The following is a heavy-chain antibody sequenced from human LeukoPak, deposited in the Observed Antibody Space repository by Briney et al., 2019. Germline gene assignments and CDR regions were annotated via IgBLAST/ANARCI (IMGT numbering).Heavy chain of an antibody. CDR1: GGSFSGYY. V-gene: IGHV4-34*01. J-gene: IGHJ6*03. Sequence: SETLSLTCAVYGGSFSGYYWSWIRQPPGKGLEWIGEINHSGSTDYNPSLKSRVTISVDTSKNQFSLKLSSVTAADTAVYYCARLDRTMVRGVLVCYYYYYMDVWGKGTTVTISS. CDR3: ARLDRTMVRGVLVCYYYYYMDV. CDR2: INHSGST. D-gene: IGHD3-10*01.